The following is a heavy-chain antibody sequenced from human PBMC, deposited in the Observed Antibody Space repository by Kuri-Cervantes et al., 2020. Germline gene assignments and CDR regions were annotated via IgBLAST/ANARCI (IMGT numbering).Heavy chain of an antibody. CDR2: TYYSGST. CDR3: ARGTHGATALDY. CDR1: GGSISSYY. D-gene: IGHD1-26*01. V-gene: IGHV4-59*01. Sequence: SETLSLTCTVSGGSISSYYWSWIRRPPGKGLEWIGYTYYSGSTNYNPSLKSRVTISVDTSKNQFSLKLSSVTAADTAVYYCARGTHGATALDYWGQGALVTVSS. J-gene: IGHJ4*02.